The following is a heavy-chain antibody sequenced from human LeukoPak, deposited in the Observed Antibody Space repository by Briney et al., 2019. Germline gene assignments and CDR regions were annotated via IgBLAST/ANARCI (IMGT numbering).Heavy chain of an antibody. Sequence: PGRSLRLSCAASGFTFSSYGMHWVRQAPGKGLEWVAVISSDGSNKYYADSVRGRFTISRDNSKNTLYLQMNSLRAEDTAVYYCAKDLYYYGSGSGGYFDYCGQGTLTTVSS. V-gene: IGHV3-30*18. J-gene: IGHJ4*02. D-gene: IGHD3-10*01. CDR1: GFTFSSYG. CDR3: AKDLYYYGSGSGGYFDY. CDR2: ISSDGSNK.